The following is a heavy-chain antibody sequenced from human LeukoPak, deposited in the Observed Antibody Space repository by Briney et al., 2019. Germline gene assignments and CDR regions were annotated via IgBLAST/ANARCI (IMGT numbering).Heavy chain of an antibody. CDR2: ISSSSSTI. J-gene: IGHJ4*02. Sequence: SGGSLRLSCAASGFTFSSYSMNWVRQAPGKGLEWVSYISSSSSTIYYADSVKGRFTISRDNAKNSLYLQMNSLRAEDTAVYYCARDSYYYGSGSYNYWGQGTLVTVSS. CDR3: ARDSYYYGSGSYNY. D-gene: IGHD3-10*01. CDR1: GFTFSSYS. V-gene: IGHV3-48*04.